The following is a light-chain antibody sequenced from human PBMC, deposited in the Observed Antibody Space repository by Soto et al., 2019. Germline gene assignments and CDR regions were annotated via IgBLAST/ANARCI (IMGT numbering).Light chain of an antibody. CDR3: QKANSFPLI. V-gene: IGKV1-12*01. Sequence: DIGMTHCRSSVSACVLYTVTITFRSSQDIGIRLVLFQQKPGRAPKLLIYAASSLQSGVPSRFSGSGSGAAFTLTISSLQPEDFATYYCQKANSFPLIFGGGTKVDIK. CDR1: QDIGIR. CDR2: AAS. J-gene: IGKJ4*01.